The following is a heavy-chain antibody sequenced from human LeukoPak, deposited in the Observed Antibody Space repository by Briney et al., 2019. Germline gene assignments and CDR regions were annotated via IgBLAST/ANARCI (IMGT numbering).Heavy chain of an antibody. Sequence: GGSLRLSCAASGFTFDNYVMNWVRQAPGKGLEWVASLSHDSVNTYYADSVSGRFTISRDNSKNMVFLQMNSLRAEDTALYYCARDASGSSTGLIDSWGQGTLVTVSS. CDR1: GFTFDNYV. D-gene: IGHD1-26*01. CDR3: ARDASGSSTGLIDS. V-gene: IGHV3-23*01. CDR2: LSHDSVNT. J-gene: IGHJ4*02.